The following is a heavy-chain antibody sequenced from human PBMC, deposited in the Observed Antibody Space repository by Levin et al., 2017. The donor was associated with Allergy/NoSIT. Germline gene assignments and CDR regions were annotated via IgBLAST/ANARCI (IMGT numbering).Heavy chain of an antibody. D-gene: IGHD2-15*01. J-gene: IGHJ3*02. CDR2: IYYSGST. CDR3: ARGCSGGSCYGDACDI. Sequence: SETLSLTCTVSGGSISSYYWSWIRQPPGKGLEWIGYIYYSGSTNYNPSLKSRVTISVDTSKNQFSLKLSSVTAADTAVYYCARGCSGGSCYGDACDIWGQGTMVTVSS. CDR1: GGSISSYY. V-gene: IGHV4-59*01.